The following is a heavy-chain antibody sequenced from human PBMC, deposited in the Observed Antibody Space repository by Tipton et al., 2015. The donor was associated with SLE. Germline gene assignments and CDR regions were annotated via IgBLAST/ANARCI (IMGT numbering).Heavy chain of an antibody. CDR2: ISYDGTNQ. CDR3: ASSRGGYEPFFYYALDV. CDR1: GFTFSSYG. Sequence: SGFTFSSYGMHWARQAPGKGLDWVTVISYDGTNQYYADSVKDRFTVSRDNAKNTLYLQMNSLRAEDTAVYYCASSRGGYEPFFYYALDVWGPGTTVTVSS. V-gene: IGHV3-30*03. D-gene: IGHD5-12*01. J-gene: IGHJ6*02.